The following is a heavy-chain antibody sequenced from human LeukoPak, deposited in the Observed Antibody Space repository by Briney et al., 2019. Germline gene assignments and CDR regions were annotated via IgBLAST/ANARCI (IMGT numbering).Heavy chain of an antibody. CDR2: NYYSGST. CDR3: ARFIAAAGYFDY. J-gene: IGHJ4*02. CDR1: GGSISSYY. D-gene: IGHD6-13*01. V-gene: IGHV4-59*08. Sequence: PSETLSLTCTVSGGSISSYYWSWIRQPPGKGLEWIGYNYYSGSTNYNPSLKSRVTISVDTSKNQFSLKLSSVTAADTAVYYCARFIAAAGYFDYWGQGTLVTVSS.